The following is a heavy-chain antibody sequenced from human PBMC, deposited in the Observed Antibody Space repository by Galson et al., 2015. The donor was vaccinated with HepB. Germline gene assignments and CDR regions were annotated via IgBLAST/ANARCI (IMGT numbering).Heavy chain of an antibody. CDR2: INEDGTKK. J-gene: IGHJ4*02. CDR3: ARGMHY. Sequence: SLRFSCAGSGFTFSDYWMNWVRQAPGKGLEWVANINEDGTKKYYVDSVKGRFTISRDNAKNSMSLQMNNLRVEDTAVYYCARGMHYWGQGTLVTVSS. CDR1: GFTFSDYW. V-gene: IGHV3-7*01.